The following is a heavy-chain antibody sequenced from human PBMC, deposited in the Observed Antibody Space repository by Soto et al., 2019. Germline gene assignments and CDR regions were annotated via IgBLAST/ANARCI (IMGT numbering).Heavy chain of an antibody. J-gene: IGHJ1*01. CDR3: VREYSRSWEGYFGL. Sequence: QVQVVESGGAAVQPGQSLRLSCAASGFTFSSYTFHWVRQAPGKGLEWVAVVSYDGRQKFHADSVKGRFTISRDNFKNTVNLQTNSLRPEDTAIYFCVREYSRSWEGYFGLWGQGARVTV. CDR1: GFTFSSYT. CDR2: VSYDGRQK. D-gene: IGHD5-12*01. V-gene: IGHV3-30*04.